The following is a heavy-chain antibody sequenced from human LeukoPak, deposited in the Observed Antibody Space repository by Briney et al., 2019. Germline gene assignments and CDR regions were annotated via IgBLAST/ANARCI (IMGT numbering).Heavy chain of an antibody. CDR2: ISYDGSNK. CDR1: GFTFSSYG. V-gene: IGHV3-30*18. CDR3: AKDNSNYGEAFDY. D-gene: IGHD4-11*01. Sequence: GGSLRLSCAASGFTFSSYGMHWVRQAPGKGLEWVAVISYDGSNKYYADSVKGRFTISRDNSKNTLYLQMNSLRAEDTAVYYCAKDNSNYGEAFDYWGQGTLVTVSS. J-gene: IGHJ4*02.